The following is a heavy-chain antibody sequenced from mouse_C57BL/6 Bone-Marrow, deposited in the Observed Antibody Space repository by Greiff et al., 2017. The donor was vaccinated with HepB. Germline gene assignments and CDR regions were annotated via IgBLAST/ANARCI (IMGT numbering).Heavy chain of an antibody. V-gene: IGHV5-6*01. Sequence: EVQVVESGGDLVKPGGSLKLSCAASGFTFSSYGMSWVRQTPDKRLEWVAIISSGGSYTYYPDSVKGRFTISRDNAKNTLYLQMISLKSEDTAMYYCARPIYYYCSSWFAYWGQGTLVTVSA. D-gene: IGHD1-1*01. CDR3: ARPIYYYCSSWFAY. CDR2: ISSGGSYT. CDR1: GFTFSSYG. J-gene: IGHJ3*01.